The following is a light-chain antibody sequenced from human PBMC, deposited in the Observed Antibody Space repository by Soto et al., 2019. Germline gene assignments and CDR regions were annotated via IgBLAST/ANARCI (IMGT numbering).Light chain of an antibody. J-gene: IGLJ1*01. Sequence: QSALTQPPSASGSPGQSVTISCTGTSSDVGGYKFVSWYQQHPGKAPKLLIYEVSQRPSGVPDRFSASKSGDTASLTVSGLRAEDEADYYCSSYAGSNMGVFGSGTKVTVL. CDR3: SSYAGSNMGV. V-gene: IGLV2-8*01. CDR2: EVS. CDR1: SSDVGGYKF.